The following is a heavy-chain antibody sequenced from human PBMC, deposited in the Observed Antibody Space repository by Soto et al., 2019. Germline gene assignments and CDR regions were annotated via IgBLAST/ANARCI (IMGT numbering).Heavy chain of an antibody. CDR1: GFTFSDYY. Sequence: GGSLRLSCAASGFTFSDYYMSWIRQAPGKGLEWVSYISSSSSYTNYADSVKGRFTISRDNAKNSLYLQMNSLRAEDTAVYYWARERQGLELWLMFDYWGQGTVATASS. J-gene: IGHJ4*02. V-gene: IGHV3-11*05. CDR3: ARERQGLELWLMFDY. CDR2: ISSSSSYT. D-gene: IGHD5-18*01.